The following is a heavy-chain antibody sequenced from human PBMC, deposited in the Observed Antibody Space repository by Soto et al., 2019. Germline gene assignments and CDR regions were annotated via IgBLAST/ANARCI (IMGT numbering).Heavy chain of an antibody. CDR1: GFPLSTYG. V-gene: IGHV3-23*01. CDR3: ARIRGYWYGLDV. Sequence: EVQLLESGGGLVQPGGSLRLSCAASGFPLSTYGMTWVRQAPGKGLEWVSAITGTGGNTYYVDSVKGRFTSSRDNSKNMLYLQMNSLRVEDTAVYYCARIRGYWYGLDVWGQGTTVTVYS. J-gene: IGHJ6*02. CDR2: ITGTGGNT.